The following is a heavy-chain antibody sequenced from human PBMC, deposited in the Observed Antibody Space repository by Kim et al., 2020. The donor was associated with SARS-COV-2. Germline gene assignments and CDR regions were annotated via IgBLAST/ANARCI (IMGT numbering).Heavy chain of an antibody. D-gene: IGHD4-17*01. CDR3: ARHTPERPYGGNSGWVY. V-gene: IGHV5-51*01. CDR1: GYSFTSYW. Sequence: GASLKISCKGSGYSFTSYWIGWVRQMPGKGLEWMGIIYPGDSDTRYSPSFQGQVTISADKSISTAYLQWSSLKASDTAMYYCARHTPERPYGGNSGWVYWGQGTLVTVSS. CDR2: IYPGDSDT. J-gene: IGHJ4*02.